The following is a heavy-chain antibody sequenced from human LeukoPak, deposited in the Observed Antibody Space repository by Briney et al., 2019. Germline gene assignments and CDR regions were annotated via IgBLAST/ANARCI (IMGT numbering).Heavy chain of an antibody. J-gene: IGHJ4*02. D-gene: IGHD6-13*01. Sequence: SETLSLTCAVYGGSFSGYYWSWIRQPPGKGLEWIGEINHSGSTNYNPSLKSRVTISVDTSKNQFSLKLSSVTAADTAVYYCARDRAAAAAGLYYFDYWGQGTLVTVSS. CDR2: INHSGST. CDR3: ARDRAAAAAGLYYFDY. V-gene: IGHV4-34*01. CDR1: GGSFSGYY.